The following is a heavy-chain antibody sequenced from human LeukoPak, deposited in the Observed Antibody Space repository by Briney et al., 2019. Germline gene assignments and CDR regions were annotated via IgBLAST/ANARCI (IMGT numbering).Heavy chain of an antibody. Sequence: GGSLRLSCIVSGFTLSSRWMMWVRQAPGEGLEWMTNINRDGSEKNYVDSVKGRFTITRDNAENSLYLQMNSLKVEDTAIYYCATYDSWSGYDIAYWGQGTLVTVSS. V-gene: IGHV3-7*03. CDR2: INRDGSEK. CDR3: ATYDSWSGYDIAY. J-gene: IGHJ4*02. D-gene: IGHD3-3*01. CDR1: GFTLSSRW.